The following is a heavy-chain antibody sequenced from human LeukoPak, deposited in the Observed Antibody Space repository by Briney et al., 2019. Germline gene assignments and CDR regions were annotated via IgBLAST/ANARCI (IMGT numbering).Heavy chain of an antibody. Sequence: PGRSLRLSCAASGFTFSSYGMHWVRQAPGEGLEWVAVIWYDGSNKYYADSVKGRFTISRDNSKNTLYLQMNSLRAEDTAVYYCARDPLEVPGFSFDYWGQGTLVTVSS. CDR1: GFTFSSYG. V-gene: IGHV3-30*19. CDR2: IWYDGSNK. J-gene: IGHJ4*02. D-gene: IGHD3-10*01. CDR3: ARDPLEVPGFSFDY.